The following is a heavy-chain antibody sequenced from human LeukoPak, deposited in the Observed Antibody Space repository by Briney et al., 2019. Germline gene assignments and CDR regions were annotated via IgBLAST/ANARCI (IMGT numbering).Heavy chain of an antibody. CDR2: ISGGSDYT. CDR1: GFTFSDYT. J-gene: IGHJ3*01. Sequence: PGGSLRLSCTTSGFTFSDYTMAWVRQAPGKGLEWVSSISGGSDYTYYADSLKGRFAISRDNAKNSLYLQMNSLRADDTAVFYCARGEDDYGDYDAFDLCGQGTLVTVSS. D-gene: IGHD4-17*01. CDR3: ARGEDDYGDYDAFDL. V-gene: IGHV3-21*01.